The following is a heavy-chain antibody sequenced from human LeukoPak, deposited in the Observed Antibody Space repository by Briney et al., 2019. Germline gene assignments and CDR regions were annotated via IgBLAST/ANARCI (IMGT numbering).Heavy chain of an antibody. V-gene: IGHV3-30*18. CDR2: ISYDGSNK. J-gene: IGHJ3*02. D-gene: IGHD1-26*01. Sequence: GGSLRLSCAASGFTFSSYGMHWVRQAPGKGLEWVAVISYDGSNKYYADSVKGRFTISRDNSKNTLYLQMNSLRAEDTAVYYCAKRPSGSFRAFDIWGQGTMVTVSS. CDR3: AKRPSGSFRAFDI. CDR1: GFTFSSYG.